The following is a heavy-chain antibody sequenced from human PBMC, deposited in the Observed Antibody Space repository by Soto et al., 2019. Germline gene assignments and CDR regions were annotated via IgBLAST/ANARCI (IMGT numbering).Heavy chain of an antibody. J-gene: IGHJ4*02. D-gene: IGHD6-19*01. CDR1: GFSFSTSA. CDR3: YTRTGYADGRYTSVY. CDR2: IRIRSKNYAT. Sequence: PGGSRRRSWAAYGFSFSTSAMHWVRQGPGKGLEWIGRIRIRSKNYATEYSASVRGRFILSRDDSKTMAYLQMDTLTTEDSAIYYFYTRTGYADGRYTSVYRGPGTLVTVS. V-gene: IGHV3-73*01.